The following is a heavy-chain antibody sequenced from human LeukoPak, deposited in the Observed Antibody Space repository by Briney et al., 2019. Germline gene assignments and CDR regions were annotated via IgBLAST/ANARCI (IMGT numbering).Heavy chain of an antibody. D-gene: IGHD1-26*01. CDR3: ARAGGIVGATADY. V-gene: IGHV5-51*01. Sequence: GESLKISCKGSGYSFTTYWIGWVRQMPGKGLEWMGIIYPGDSDTRYSPSFQGQVTISADKSISIAYLQWSSLKASDTAMYYCARAGGIVGATADYWGQGTLVTVSS. CDR1: GYSFTTYW. CDR2: IYPGDSDT. J-gene: IGHJ4*02.